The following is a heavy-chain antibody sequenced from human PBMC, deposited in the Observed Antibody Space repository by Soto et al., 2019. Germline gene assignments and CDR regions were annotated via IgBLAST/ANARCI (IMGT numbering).Heavy chain of an antibody. CDR1: GFTFSDYY. CDR2: ISSSGSTI. CDR3: ARDLHGVHYYYGMDV. J-gene: IGHJ6*02. V-gene: IGHV3-11*01. Sequence: GGSLILSCAASGFTFSDYYMSWIRQSPGKGLEGVSYISSSGSTIYYADSVKGRFTISRDNAKNSLYLQMNSLRAEDTAVYYCARDLHGVHYYYGMDVWGQGTTVTVSS. D-gene: IGHD3-10*01.